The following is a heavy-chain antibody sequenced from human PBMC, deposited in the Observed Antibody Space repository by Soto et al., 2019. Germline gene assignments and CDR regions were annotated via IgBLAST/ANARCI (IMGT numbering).Heavy chain of an antibody. J-gene: IGHJ4*02. Sequence: QVQLVESGGGVVQPGRSLRLSCAASGFTFSSYAMHWVRQAPGQGLEWVAVISYDGSNKYYAGSVKGRFTISSDNSKNTLYLQMNSLRAEDTAVYYCARVYSYGPPAEWGQGTLVTVSS. V-gene: IGHV3-30-3*01. CDR2: ISYDGSNK. CDR3: ARVYSYGPPAE. D-gene: IGHD5-18*01. CDR1: GFTFSSYA.